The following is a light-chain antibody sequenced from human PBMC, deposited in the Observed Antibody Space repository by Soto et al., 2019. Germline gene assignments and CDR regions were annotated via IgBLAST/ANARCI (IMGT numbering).Light chain of an antibody. CDR1: SSNIGTGSD. CDR3: QSFDSSLSGWRV. J-gene: IGLJ3*02. CDR2: GNS. V-gene: IGLV1-40*01. Sequence: QSVLTQPPSVSGAPGQRVTISCTGSSSNIGTGSDVHWYQQLPGTAPKLLLYGNSNRPSGVPDRFSGSKSGTSASLAITGLQAEDEADYYCQSFDSSLSGWRVFGGGTKLTVL.